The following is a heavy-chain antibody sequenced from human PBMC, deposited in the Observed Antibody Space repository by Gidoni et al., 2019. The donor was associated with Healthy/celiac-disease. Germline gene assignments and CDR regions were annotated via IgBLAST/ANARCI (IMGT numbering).Heavy chain of an antibody. D-gene: IGHD3-9*01. Sequence: EVQLVESGGGLVQPGGSLRLSCAASGFTFSSYSMNWVRQAPGKGLEWVSYIISSSSTIYYADSVKGRFTISRDNAKNSLYLQMNSLRAEDTAVYYCARDQGRYFDWFADAFDIWGQGTMVTVSS. CDR1: GFTFSSYS. CDR3: ARDQGRYFDWFADAFDI. CDR2: IISSSSTI. V-gene: IGHV3-48*01. J-gene: IGHJ3*02.